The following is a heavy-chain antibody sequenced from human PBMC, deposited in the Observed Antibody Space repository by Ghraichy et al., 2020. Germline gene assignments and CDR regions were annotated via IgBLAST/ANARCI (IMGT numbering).Heavy chain of an antibody. CDR1: GFSLSTSGVG. CDR3: ALSSLTLYSSSLDY. CDR2: IYWNDDK. Sequence: SGPTLVKPTQTLTLTCTFSGFSLSTSGVGVGWIRQPPGKALEWLALIYWNDDKRYSPSLKSRLTITKDTSKNQVVLTMTNMDPVDTATYYCALSSLTLYSSSLDYWGQGTLVTVSS. J-gene: IGHJ4*02. D-gene: IGHD6-13*01. V-gene: IGHV2-5*01.